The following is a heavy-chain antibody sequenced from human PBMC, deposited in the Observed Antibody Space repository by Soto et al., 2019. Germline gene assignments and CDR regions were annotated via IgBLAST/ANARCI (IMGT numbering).Heavy chain of an antibody. CDR3: ARDQSWHDLVWWFDP. V-gene: IGHV4-39*07. CDR2: IYYSGST. J-gene: IGHJ5*02. CDR1: GGSISSSSYY. Sequence: SETLSLTCTVSGGSISSSSYYWGWIRQPPGKGLEWIGNIYYSGSTYYNPSLKSRVTISVDTSKNQFSLKLSSVTAADTAVYYCARDQSWHDLVWWFDPWGQGTLVTVSS. D-gene: IGHD1-1*01.